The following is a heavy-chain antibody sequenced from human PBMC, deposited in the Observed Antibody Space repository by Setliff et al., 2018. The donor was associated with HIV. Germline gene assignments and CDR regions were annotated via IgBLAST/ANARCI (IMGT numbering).Heavy chain of an antibody. Sequence: ASVKVSCKASGYIFTSYDINWVRQATGQGLEWMGWMNPNSGNTGYAQKLQGRVTITRDTSINTAYMELSSLRSEGTAVYYCARGYLISGTQKSYYMDVWGKGTTVTVSS. V-gene: IGHV1-8*03. D-gene: IGHD1-26*01. J-gene: IGHJ6*03. CDR1: GYIFTSYD. CDR3: ARGYLISGTQKSYYMDV. CDR2: MNPNSGNT.